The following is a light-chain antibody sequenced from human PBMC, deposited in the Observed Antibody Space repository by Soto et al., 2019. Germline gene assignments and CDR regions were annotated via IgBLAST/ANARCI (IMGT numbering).Light chain of an antibody. CDR2: EVS. V-gene: IGLV2-14*01. Sequence: QSALTQPASVSGSPRQSITISCTGTSSDVGGFQYVSWYQQHPGKAPRLMIYEVSSRPSGVSNRFSGSKSGNTASLTISGLQAEDEADYYCSSYTTSTTVIFGGGTKVTVL. J-gene: IGLJ2*01. CDR3: SSYTTSTTVI. CDR1: SSDVGGFQY.